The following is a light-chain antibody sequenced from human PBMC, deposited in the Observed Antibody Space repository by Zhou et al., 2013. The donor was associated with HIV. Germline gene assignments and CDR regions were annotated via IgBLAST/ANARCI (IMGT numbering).Light chain of an antibody. CDR1: QSVSSN. CDR2: GAS. V-gene: IGKV3-15*01. J-gene: IGKJ3*01. Sequence: EIVMTQSPATLSVSPGERATLSCRASQSVSSNLAWYQQKPGQAPRLLIYGASTGATGIPARFSGSGSETEFTLTISSLQSEDFAVYYCQQYGSSPPVTFGPGTKVDIK. CDR3: QQYGSSPPVT.